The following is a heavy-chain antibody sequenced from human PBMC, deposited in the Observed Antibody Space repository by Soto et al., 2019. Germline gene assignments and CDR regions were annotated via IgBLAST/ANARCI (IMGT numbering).Heavy chain of an antibody. CDR3: AKDSRLTGDYADY. V-gene: IGHV3-23*01. J-gene: IGHJ4*02. D-gene: IGHD4-17*01. CDR1: GFTFSSYA. CDR2: ISGSGGST. Sequence: GGSLRLSCAASGFTFSSYAMSWVRQAPGKGLEWVSAISGSGGSTCYADSVKGRFTISRDNSKNTLYLQMNSLRAEDTAVYYCAKDSRLTGDYADYWGQGTLVTVSS.